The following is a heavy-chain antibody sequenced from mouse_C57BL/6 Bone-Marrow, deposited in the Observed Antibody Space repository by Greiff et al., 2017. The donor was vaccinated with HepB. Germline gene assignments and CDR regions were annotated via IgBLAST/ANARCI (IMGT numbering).Heavy chain of an antibody. V-gene: IGHV5-17*01. CDR3: ARDYSAY. D-gene: IGHD2-13*01. CDR1: GFTFSDYG. J-gene: IGHJ3*01. Sequence: EVQLVESGGGLVKPGGSLKLSCAASGFTFSDYGMHWVRQAPEKGLEWVAYISSGSSTIYYADPVKGRFTISRDNAKNTLFLQMTSLRSEDTAMYYCARDYSAYWGQGTLVTVSA. CDR2: ISSGSSTI.